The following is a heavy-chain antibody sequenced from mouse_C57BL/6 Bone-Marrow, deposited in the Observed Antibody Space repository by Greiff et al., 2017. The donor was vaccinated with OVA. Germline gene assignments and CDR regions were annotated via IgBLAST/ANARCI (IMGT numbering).Heavy chain of an antibody. CDR3: AREDDYGSTLDY. V-gene: IGHV3-6*01. CDR1: GYSITSGYY. CDR2: ISYDGSN. J-gene: IGHJ2*01. Sequence: EVKLLESGPGLVKPSQSLSLTCSVTGYSITSGYYWNWIRQFPGNKLEWMGYISYDGSNNYNPSLKNRISITRDTSKNQFFLKLNSVTTEDTATYYCAREDDYGSTLDYWGQGTTLTVSS. D-gene: IGHD1-1*01.